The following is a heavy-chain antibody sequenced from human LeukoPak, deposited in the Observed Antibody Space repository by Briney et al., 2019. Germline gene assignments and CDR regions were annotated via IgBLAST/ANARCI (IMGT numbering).Heavy chain of an antibody. Sequence: RGSLRLSCAASGFTFSSYEMNWVRQAPGKGLGWVSYISSSGSTIYYADSVKGRFTISRDNAKNSLYLQMNSLRAEDTAVYYCAVETMMATIGYWGQGTLVTVSS. CDR2: ISSSGSTI. J-gene: IGHJ4*02. CDR3: AVETMMATIGY. V-gene: IGHV3-48*03. CDR1: GFTFSSYE. D-gene: IGHD5-24*01.